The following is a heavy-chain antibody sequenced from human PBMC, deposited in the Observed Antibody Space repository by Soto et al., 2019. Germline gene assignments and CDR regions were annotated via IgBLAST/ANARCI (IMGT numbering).Heavy chain of an antibody. V-gene: IGHV3-23*01. CDR2: IDGIGDST. J-gene: IGHJ4*02. Sequence: GGSLRLSCAASGFTFTTHAMTWVRQAPGKGLEWVSSIDGIGDSTYYADSVKGRFTISRDNSKNTLYLQVNSLRAEDTATYYCANGNTWYNFNWWGQGTLVTVS. CDR3: ANGNTWYNFNW. CDR1: GFTFTTHA. D-gene: IGHD6-13*01.